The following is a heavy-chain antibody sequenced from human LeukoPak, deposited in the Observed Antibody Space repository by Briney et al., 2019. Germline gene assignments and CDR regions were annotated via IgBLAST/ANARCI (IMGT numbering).Heavy chain of an antibody. CDR1: AFTFSSYE. CDR3: ARSPGISVTGVDDAFDI. CDR2: ISSNGSTI. J-gene: IGHJ3*02. V-gene: IGHV3-48*03. Sequence: GVSLRFSCAASAFTFSSYEMNGLRQAPGKGLEWVSYISSNGSTIYHADSVKGRITISRDNAKNSLYLQMNSLSAEDTAVCYCARSPGISVTGVDDAFDIWGQGTMVSVSS. D-gene: IGHD6-19*01.